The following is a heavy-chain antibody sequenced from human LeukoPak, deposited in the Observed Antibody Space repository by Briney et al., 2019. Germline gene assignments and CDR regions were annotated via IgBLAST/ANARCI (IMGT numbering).Heavy chain of an antibody. CDR2: IYYSGST. CDR3: ARDHAGYYYGSNWFDP. V-gene: IGHV4-61*01. J-gene: IGHJ5*02. D-gene: IGHD3-10*01. Sequence: SETLSLTCTASGGSISSGSYYWSWIRQPLGKGLEWIGYIYYSGSTNYNPSLKSRVTISVDTSKNQFSLKLSSVTAADTAVYYCARDHAGYYYGSNWFDPWGQGTLVTVSS. CDR1: GGSISSGSYY.